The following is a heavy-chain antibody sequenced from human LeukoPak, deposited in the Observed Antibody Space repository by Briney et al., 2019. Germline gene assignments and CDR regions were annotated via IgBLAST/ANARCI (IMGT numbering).Heavy chain of an antibody. D-gene: IGHD3-3*01. V-gene: IGHV3-48*04. CDR2: ISSSSSTI. CDR3: VRGSLASGVVVYYYYYLDV. CDR1: GFTFSSYS. Sequence: GGSLRLSCAASGFTFSSYSMNWVRQAPGKGLEWVSYISSSSSTIYYADSVKGRFTISRDNAKNSLYLQMNSLRAEDTAVYYCVRGSLASGVVVYYYYYLDVWGKGTTVTVSS. J-gene: IGHJ6*03.